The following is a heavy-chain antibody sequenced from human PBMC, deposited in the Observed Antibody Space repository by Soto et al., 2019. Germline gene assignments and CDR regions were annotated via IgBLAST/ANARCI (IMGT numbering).Heavy chain of an antibody. CDR2: ISYDGSNK. J-gene: IGHJ4*02. CDR3: ARDGRSYSTGVSG. Sequence: QVQLVESGGGVVQPGRSLRLSCAASVFTFSNYAMHWVRQAPGKGLEWVAVISYDGSNKYYADSVEGRFTISRDNPKNTLYLQMNSLRAEDTALYYCARDGRSYSTGVSGWGQGTLVTVSS. CDR1: VFTFSNYA. V-gene: IGHV3-30-3*01. D-gene: IGHD2-8*02.